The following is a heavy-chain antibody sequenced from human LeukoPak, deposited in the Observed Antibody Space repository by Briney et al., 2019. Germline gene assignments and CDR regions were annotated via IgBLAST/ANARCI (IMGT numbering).Heavy chain of an antibody. CDR1: GFTFSSYA. CDR3: ARGTEYYDFWRTSASPNWVPTNWFDP. J-gene: IGHJ5*02. CDR2: ISGSDGST. D-gene: IGHD3-3*01. Sequence: PGGSLRLSCAASGFTFSSYAMSWVRQAPGKGLEWVSAISGSDGSTYYADSVKGRFTISRDNAKNSLYLQMNSLRAEDTAVYYCARGTEYYDFWRTSASPNWVPTNWFDPWGQGTLVTVSS. V-gene: IGHV3-23*01.